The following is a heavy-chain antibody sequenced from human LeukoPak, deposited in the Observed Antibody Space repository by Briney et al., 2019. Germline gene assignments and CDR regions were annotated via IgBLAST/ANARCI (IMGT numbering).Heavy chain of an antibody. V-gene: IGHV5-51*01. Sequence: GESLKISCKGSGYSFTSYWIGWVRQMPRKGLEWMGIIYPGDSDTRYSPSFQGQVTISADKSISTAYLQWSSLKASDTAMYYRARRGWGYCSSTSCYGAWFDPWGQGTLVTVSS. J-gene: IGHJ5*02. CDR3: ARRGWGYCSSTSCYGAWFDP. CDR2: IYPGDSDT. CDR1: GYSFTSYW. D-gene: IGHD2-2*01.